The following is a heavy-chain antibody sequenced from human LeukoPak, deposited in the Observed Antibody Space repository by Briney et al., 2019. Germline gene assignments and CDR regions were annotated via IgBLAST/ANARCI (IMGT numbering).Heavy chain of an antibody. CDR3: ARLAPMGDNWFDP. CDR2: VYPGDSDA. V-gene: IGHV5-51*01. Sequence: GESLKISCKGSGYSFNSYWIGWVRQMPGKGLEWMGIVYPGDSDARYSPSFQGQVTISADKSISTAYLQWSSLKASDTAMYYCARLAPMGDNWFDPWGQGTLVTVSS. D-gene: IGHD3-16*01. CDR1: GYSFNSYW. J-gene: IGHJ5*02.